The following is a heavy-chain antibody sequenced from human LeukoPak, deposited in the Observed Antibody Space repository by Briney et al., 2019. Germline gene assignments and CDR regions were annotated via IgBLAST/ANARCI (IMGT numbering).Heavy chain of an antibody. D-gene: IGHD2-2*01. CDR2: ISNDGSNK. V-gene: IGHV3-30-3*01. CDR3: ARGGLYCSSTSCIVREEYYFDY. CDR1: GFTFSTYA. J-gene: IGHJ4*02. Sequence: PGGSLRLSCAGSGFTFSTYAVHWVRQAPGKGLEWVAVISNDGSNKYYADSVKGRFTISRDNSKNTLYLQMNSLRAEDTAVYYCARGGLYCSSTSCIVREEYYFDYWGQGTLVTVSS.